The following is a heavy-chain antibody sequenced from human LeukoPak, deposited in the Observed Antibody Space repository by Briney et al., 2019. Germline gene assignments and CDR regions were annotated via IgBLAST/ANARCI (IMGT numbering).Heavy chain of an antibody. Sequence: GGSLRLSCAASGFTFNDYYMSWIRRAPGKGLGWLSCINIGGTNTHYADSVKGRFTISRDNAKKSLYLEMNNLRAEDTAVYYCATDGAGFDTWGQGGLVTVSS. J-gene: IGHJ5*02. CDR3: ATDGAGFDT. V-gene: IGHV3-11*01. CDR2: INIGGTNT. CDR1: GFTFNDYY.